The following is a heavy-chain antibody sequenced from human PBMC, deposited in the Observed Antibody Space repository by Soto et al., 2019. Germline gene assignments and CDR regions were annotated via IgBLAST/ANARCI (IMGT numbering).Heavy chain of an antibody. D-gene: IGHD3-9*01. CDR3: ARLNYDILTGRYYGIDV. CDR2: IYYSGST. V-gene: IGHV4-59*01. J-gene: IGHJ6*02. Sequence: SETLSLTCTVSSGSTSTYHWSWIRQPPGKGLEWIGYIYYSGSTNYNPSLKSRVTLSVDTSKNQFSLKLSSVTAADTAVYYCARLNYDILTGRYYGIDVWGQGTTVTVSS. CDR1: SGSTSTYH.